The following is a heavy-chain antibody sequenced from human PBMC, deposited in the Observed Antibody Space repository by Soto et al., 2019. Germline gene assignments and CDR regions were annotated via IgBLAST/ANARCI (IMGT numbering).Heavy chain of an antibody. CDR1: GGIFSTYA. CDR2: IIPIFGTP. V-gene: IGHV1-69*01. D-gene: IGHD3-10*01. CDR3: ARDRDDYGSGNYYNRIDF. Sequence: QVQLVQSGAEVKKPGSSVKVSCKASGGIFSTYAISWLRQAPGQGLEWMGGIIPIFGTPNYAQRFQGRVTITAEATTSTAYMELSRLRSEDTAVYYCARDRDDYGSGNYYNRIDFWGQGTLVTVSS. J-gene: IGHJ4*02.